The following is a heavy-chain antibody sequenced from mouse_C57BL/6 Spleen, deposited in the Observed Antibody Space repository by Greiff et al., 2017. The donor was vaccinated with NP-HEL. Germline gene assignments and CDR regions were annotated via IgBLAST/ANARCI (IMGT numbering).Heavy chain of an antibody. CDR2: IWSGRST. CDR3: ARSLYDYKYYYAMDY. CDR1: GFSLTSYG. V-gene: IGHV2-2*01. Sequence: QVQLQQSGPGLVQPSQSLSIPCTVSGFSLTSYGVHWVRQSPGKGLEWLGVIWSGRSTDYNAAFISRLSISKDNSKSQVFFKMNRLQADDTSIYYCARSLYDYKYYYAMDYWGQGTSVTVSS. J-gene: IGHJ4*01. D-gene: IGHD2-4*01.